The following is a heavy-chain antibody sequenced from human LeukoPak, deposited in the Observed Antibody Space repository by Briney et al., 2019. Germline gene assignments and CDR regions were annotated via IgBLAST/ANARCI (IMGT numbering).Heavy chain of an antibody. V-gene: IGHV3-7*02. D-gene: IGHD1-1*01. CDR2: IKQDGSDK. CDR3: ATYKNQLRTVYFDY. J-gene: IGHJ4*02. CDR1: GFTFSSYW. Sequence: GSLRLSCAASGFTFSSYWMSWVRQAPGKGLEWVANIKQDGSDKNYVDSVKGRFTISKDNAKNLLSLEMNGLRAEDTAVYYCATYKNQLRTVYFDYWGQGTLVTVSS.